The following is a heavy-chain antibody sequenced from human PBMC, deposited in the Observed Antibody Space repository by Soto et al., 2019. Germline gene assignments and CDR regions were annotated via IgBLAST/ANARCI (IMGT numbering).Heavy chain of an antibody. CDR2: IYYRGSA. Sequence: QVQLQESGPGLVKPSQTLSLTCTVSGGSISSGDYYWSWIRQPPGKGLEWIGYIYYRGSAYYNPSXKXXVTISVDPSKNQFSLKLSSVTAADTAVYYCPRVGHINWFDPWGQGTLVTVSS. CDR1: GGSISSGDYY. V-gene: IGHV4-30-4*01. D-gene: IGHD2-21*01. CDR3: PRVGHINWFDP. J-gene: IGHJ5*02.